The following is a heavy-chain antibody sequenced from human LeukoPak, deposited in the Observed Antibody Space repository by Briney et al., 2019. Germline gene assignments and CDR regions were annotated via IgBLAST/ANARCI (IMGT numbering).Heavy chain of an antibody. CDR3: ARDGGGGYVGNY. CDR1: GYTFTNYG. CDR2: ISAYNGNT. J-gene: IGHJ4*02. D-gene: IGHD5-12*01. Sequence: ASVKVSCKASGYTFTNYGIIWVRQAPGQGLEWMGWISAYNGNTKYPQKFQGRLTMTTDTSSSTTYMELRSLRSDDTAVYYCARDGGGGYVGNYWGQGTLVTVSS. V-gene: IGHV1-18*01.